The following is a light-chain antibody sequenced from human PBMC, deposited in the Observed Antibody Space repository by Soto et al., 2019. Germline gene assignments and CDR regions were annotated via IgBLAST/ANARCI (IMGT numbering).Light chain of an antibody. CDR2: SND. Sequence: QSVLTQPPSASGTPGQRVTISCSRSSSNIGSNTVDWYQHLPRTAPKLLIYSNDQRPSGVPDRFSGSKSGTSASLAISGLQSEDEADYYCAAWDDSLNGLVFGTGTKVTVL. CDR1: SSNIGSNT. J-gene: IGLJ1*01. CDR3: AAWDDSLNGLV. V-gene: IGLV1-44*01.